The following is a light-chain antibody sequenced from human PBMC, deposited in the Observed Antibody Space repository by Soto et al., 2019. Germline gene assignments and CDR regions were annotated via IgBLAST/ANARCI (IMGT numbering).Light chain of an antibody. CDR2: WAS. V-gene: IGKV4-1*01. Sequence: DIVMTQSPDSLAVSLGGRATINCKSSQNILYSSNDKNYLAWYQQKPGQPPKLLIYWASTRESGVPDRFSGSGSGTDFTLTISSLQAEDVVVYYCQQYYSSPVTFGPGTKVDIK. CDR3: QQYYSSPVT. J-gene: IGKJ3*01. CDR1: QNILYSSNDKNY.